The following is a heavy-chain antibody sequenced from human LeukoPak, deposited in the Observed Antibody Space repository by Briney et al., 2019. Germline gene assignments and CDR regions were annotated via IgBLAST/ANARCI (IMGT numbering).Heavy chain of an antibody. CDR3: AKEGLAVAGTGVYYYMGV. Sequence: GGSLRLSCAASGFTFSSYAMHWVRQAPGKGLEWVAVISYDGSNKYYADSVKGRLTISRDNSKNTLYRQMNSLRAEDTAVYYCAKEGLAVAGTGVYYYMGVWGKGTTVTVSS. CDR2: ISYDGSNK. CDR1: GFTFSSYA. J-gene: IGHJ6*03. V-gene: IGHV3-30*04. D-gene: IGHD6-19*01.